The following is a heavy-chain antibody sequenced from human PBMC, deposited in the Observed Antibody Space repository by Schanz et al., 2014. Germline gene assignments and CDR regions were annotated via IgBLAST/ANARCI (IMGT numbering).Heavy chain of an antibody. Sequence: EVQLLESGGRLVQPGGSLRLSCTVSGFTVNNYAMNWVRQAPGRGLEWVSGITRQGTTYYGDFVRGRFSISRDLSSNTLYLQMNSLRADDSAIYYCAKDHPSSGWPAFDVGGQGTQXTVSS. CDR3: AKDHPSSGWPAFDV. V-gene: IGHV3-23*01. D-gene: IGHD6-19*01. CDR2: ITRQGTT. CDR1: GFTVNNYA. J-gene: IGHJ4*02.